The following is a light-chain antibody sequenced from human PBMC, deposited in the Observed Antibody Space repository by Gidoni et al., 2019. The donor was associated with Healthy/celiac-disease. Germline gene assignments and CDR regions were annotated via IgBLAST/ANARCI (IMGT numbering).Light chain of an antibody. J-gene: IGKJ4*01. CDR2: AAS. V-gene: IGKV1-39*01. CDR1: QSISSY. Sequence: DIQMTQSPSSLSASVGDRVTITCRASQSISSYLTWYQQKPGKAPKLLIYAASSLQSVFPSRFSGSGAGTDFTLTISSLQPEDFATYYCQQSYSTPPTFGGGTKVEIK. CDR3: QQSYSTPPT.